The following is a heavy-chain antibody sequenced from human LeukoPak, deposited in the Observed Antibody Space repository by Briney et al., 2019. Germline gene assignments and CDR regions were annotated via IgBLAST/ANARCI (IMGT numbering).Heavy chain of an antibody. CDR1: GFTFSSYG. CDR3: ARDSSSGWGTSGFDY. D-gene: IGHD6-19*01. J-gene: IGHJ4*02. Sequence: GGSLRLSCAASGFTFSSYGMHWVRQAPGKGLEWVAVIWYDGSNKYYADSVKGRFTIYRDNCKNTLYLQMNSLRAEDTAVYYCARDSSSGWGTSGFDYWGQGTLVTVSS. CDR2: IWYDGSNK. V-gene: IGHV3-33*01.